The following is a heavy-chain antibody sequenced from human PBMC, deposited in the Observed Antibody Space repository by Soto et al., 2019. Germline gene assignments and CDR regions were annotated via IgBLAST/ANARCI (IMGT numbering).Heavy chain of an antibody. Sequence: SETLSLTCTVSGGSISSYYWSWIRQTPGKGLEWIGYIFYFGSTNYNPSLKSRVTLSIDTSKNQLSLKLSSVTAADTAVYYCARHSPDFDWLSQFDYWGQGTLVTVSS. J-gene: IGHJ4*02. CDR2: IFYFGST. CDR3: ARHSPDFDWLSQFDY. V-gene: IGHV4-59*08. D-gene: IGHD3-9*01. CDR1: GGSISSYY.